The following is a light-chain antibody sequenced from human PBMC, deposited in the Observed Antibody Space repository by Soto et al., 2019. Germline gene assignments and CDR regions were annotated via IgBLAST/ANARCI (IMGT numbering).Light chain of an antibody. V-gene: IGKV4-1*01. CDR3: QQYVGIPLS. CDR1: RSLLHGSNNENF. Sequence: DIVMTQSPDSLAVSLGERATINCKSSRSLLHGSNNENFLAWYQQRQGQPPKLLFYWASTRQSGIPERFSGSGSETDFTLSISSLRAEDVAVYYCQQYVGIPLSFDGGINVEIK. J-gene: IGKJ4*01. CDR2: WAS.